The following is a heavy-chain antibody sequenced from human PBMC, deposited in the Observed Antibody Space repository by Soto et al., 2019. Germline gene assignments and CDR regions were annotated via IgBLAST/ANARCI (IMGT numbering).Heavy chain of an antibody. CDR1: GFTFSSYA. J-gene: IGHJ4*02. V-gene: IGHV3-23*01. D-gene: IGHD6-13*01. CDR2: ISGSGGST. Sequence: GGSLRLSCAASGFTFSSYAMSWVRQAPGKGLEWVSAISGSGGSTYYADSVKGRFTISRDNSKNTLYLQMNSLSAEDTAVYYCAKDRAPATAAADCFDYWGQGTLVTVSS. CDR3: AKDRAPATAAADCFDY.